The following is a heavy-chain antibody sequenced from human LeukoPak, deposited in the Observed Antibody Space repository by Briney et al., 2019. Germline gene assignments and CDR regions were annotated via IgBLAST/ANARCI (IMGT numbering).Heavy chain of an antibody. CDR2: IWYDGSNK. CDR1: GSTFSSYG. Sequence: PGGSLRLSCAASGSTFSSYGMHWVRQAPGKGLEWVAVIWYDGSNKYYADSVKGRFTISRDNSKNTLYLQMNSLRAEDTAVYYCAKDDYGGNSGYFQHWGQGTLVTVSS. CDR3: AKDDYGGNSGYFQH. V-gene: IGHV3-33*06. D-gene: IGHD4-23*01. J-gene: IGHJ1*01.